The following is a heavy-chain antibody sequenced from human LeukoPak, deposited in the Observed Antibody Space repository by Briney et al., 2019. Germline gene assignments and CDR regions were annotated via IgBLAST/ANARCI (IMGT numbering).Heavy chain of an antibody. J-gene: IGHJ6*03. Sequence: SETLSLTCAVYGGSFSGYYWSWIRQPPGKGLEWIGEINHSGSTNYNPSLKSRVTISVDTSKNQFSLKLSSVTAADTAVYYCARGGTRYCSSTSCWGLGYYYYYVDVWGKGTTVTVSS. CDR2: INHSGST. CDR1: GGSFSGYY. CDR3: ARGGTRYCSSTSCWGLGYYYYYVDV. D-gene: IGHD2-2*01. V-gene: IGHV4-34*01.